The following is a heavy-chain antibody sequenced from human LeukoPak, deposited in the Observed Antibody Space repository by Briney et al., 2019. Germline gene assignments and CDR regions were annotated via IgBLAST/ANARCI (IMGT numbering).Heavy chain of an antibody. CDR2: ISYDGSNK. CDR3: ARNLDAFDI. V-gene: IGHV3-30*03. Sequence: GGSLRLSCAASGFTFSSYGMHWVRQAPGKGLEWVAVISYDGSNKYYADSVKGRFTISRDNSKNTLYLQMNSLRAEDTAVYYCARNLDAFDIWGQGTMVTVSS. CDR1: GFTFSSYG. J-gene: IGHJ3*02.